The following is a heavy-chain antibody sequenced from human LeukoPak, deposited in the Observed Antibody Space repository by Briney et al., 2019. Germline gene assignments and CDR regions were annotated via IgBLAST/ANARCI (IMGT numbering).Heavy chain of an antibody. Sequence: ASVKVSCKASGGTFSSYAISWVRQAPGQGLEWMGGIIPIFGTANYAQKFQGRVTITADKSTSTAYMELSSLRSEDTAVYYCARGGSGYYLDAFDIWGQGTMVTVSS. CDR2: IIPIFGTA. D-gene: IGHD3-22*01. CDR3: ARGGSGYYLDAFDI. V-gene: IGHV1-69*06. CDR1: GGTFSSYA. J-gene: IGHJ3*02.